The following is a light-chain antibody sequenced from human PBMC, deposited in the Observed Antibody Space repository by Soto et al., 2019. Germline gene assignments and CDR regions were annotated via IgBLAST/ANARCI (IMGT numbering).Light chain of an antibody. J-gene: IGKJ4*01. CDR1: ETISNW. CDR3: QQYNSYPLT. CDR2: DAS. V-gene: IGKV1-5*01. Sequence: DIQMTQSPSTLSASVGDRVSITCRASETISNWFSCYQQKPVKGPKVFSYDASTVDVVVRSRFSGRRSGTDFTLTISSLQDSDFATYYCQQYNSYPLTFGGGTKVDIK.